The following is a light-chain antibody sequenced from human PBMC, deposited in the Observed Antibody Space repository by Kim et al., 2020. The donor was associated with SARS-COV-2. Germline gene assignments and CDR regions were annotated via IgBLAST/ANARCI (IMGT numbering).Light chain of an antibody. CDR2: RND. V-gene: IGLV1-44*01. CDR1: SSNIGGNT. CDR3: ATWDDRLTGGV. J-gene: IGLJ3*02. Sequence: QSVLTQPPSASGTPGQRVTMSCTGSSSNIGGNTVTWYQQFPGTAPKVVISRNDERPSGLSDRFSGSKSGTSASLAISGLQSEDEADYYCATWDDRLTGGVFGGGTQLTVL.